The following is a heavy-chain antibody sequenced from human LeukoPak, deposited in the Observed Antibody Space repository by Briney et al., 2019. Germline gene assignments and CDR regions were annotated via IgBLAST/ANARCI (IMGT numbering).Heavy chain of an antibody. CDR1: GYTFTSYG. CDR2: ISAYNGNT. V-gene: IGHV1-18*01. Sequence: ASVKVSCKASGYTFTSYGISWVRQAPGQGLEWMGWISAYNGNTNYAQTVQGRVTMTTDTSTSTAYMELRSLRSDDTAVYYCARDVDTSMAYYFDCWGQGNLVTVSS. J-gene: IGHJ4*02. D-gene: IGHD5-18*01. CDR3: ARDVDTSMAYYFDC.